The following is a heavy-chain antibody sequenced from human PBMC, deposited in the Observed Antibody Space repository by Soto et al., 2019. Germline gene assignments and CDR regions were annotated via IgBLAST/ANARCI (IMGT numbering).Heavy chain of an antibody. D-gene: IGHD5-12*01. Sequence: GGSLRLSCAASGFTFSSYAMSWVRQAPGKGLEWVSAISGSGGSTYYADSVKGRFTISRDNSKNTLYLQMNSLRAEDTAVYYCAKSATNEVATTIHDAFDIWGQGTMVTVS. CDR2: ISGSGGST. CDR1: GFTFSSYA. V-gene: IGHV3-23*01. CDR3: AKSATNEVATTIHDAFDI. J-gene: IGHJ3*02.